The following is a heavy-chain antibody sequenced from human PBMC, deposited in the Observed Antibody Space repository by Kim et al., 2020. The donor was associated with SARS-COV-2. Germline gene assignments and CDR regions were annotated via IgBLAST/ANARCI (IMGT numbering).Heavy chain of an antibody. V-gene: IGHV3-21*01. CDR2: ISSSSSYI. D-gene: IGHD3-3*01. CDR1: GFTFSSYS. J-gene: IGHJ6*02. Sequence: GGSLRLSCAASGFTFSSYSMNWVRQAPGKGLESVSSISSSSSYIYYADSVKGRFTISRDNAKNSLYLQMNSLRAEDTAVYYCARDRDFGVVIPHYYYYGMDVWGQGTTVTVSS. CDR3: ARDRDFGVVIPHYYYYGMDV.